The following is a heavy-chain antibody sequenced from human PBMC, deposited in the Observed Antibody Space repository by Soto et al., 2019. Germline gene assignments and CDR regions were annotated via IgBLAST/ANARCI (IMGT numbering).Heavy chain of an antibody. CDR3: AKAPSRYYDFWSGSSCYFDY. CDR1: GFTFSSYA. J-gene: IGHJ4*02. D-gene: IGHD3-3*01. V-gene: IGHV3-23*01. Sequence: GGSLRLSCAASGFTFSSYAMSWVRQAPGKGLEWVSAISGSGGSTYYADSVKGRFTISRDNSKNTLYLQMNSLRAEDTAVYYWAKAPSRYYDFWSGSSCYFDYWGQGTLVTVSS. CDR2: ISGSGGST.